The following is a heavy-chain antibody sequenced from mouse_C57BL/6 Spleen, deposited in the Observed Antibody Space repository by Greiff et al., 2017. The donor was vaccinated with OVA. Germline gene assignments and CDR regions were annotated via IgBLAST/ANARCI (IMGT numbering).Heavy chain of an antibody. CDR3: TRATVVPYAMDY. Sequence: VQLKESGAELVRPGASVKLSCTASGFNIKDYYMHWVKQRPEQGLEWIGRIDPEDGDTEYAPKFQGKATMTADTSSNTAYLQLSSLTSEDTAVYYCTRATVVPYAMDYWGQGTSVTVSS. CDR2: IDPEDGDT. CDR1: GFNIKDYY. V-gene: IGHV14-1*01. J-gene: IGHJ4*01. D-gene: IGHD1-1*01.